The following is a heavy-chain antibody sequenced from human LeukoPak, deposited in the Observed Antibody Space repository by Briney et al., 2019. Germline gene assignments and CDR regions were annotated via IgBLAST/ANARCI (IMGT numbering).Heavy chain of an antibody. CDR2: VIRDGSFT. D-gene: IGHD5-24*01. Sequence: PGGSLRLSCAASGFTFSSYAMSWVRQAPGKGLVWVSRVIRDGSFTNYADSVKGRFTISRDNAKNTLYLQMNSLRAEDTAVYYCVRDGDDFNFDYWGQGSLVTVSS. J-gene: IGHJ4*02. V-gene: IGHV3-74*01. CDR1: GFTFSSYA. CDR3: VRDGDDFNFDY.